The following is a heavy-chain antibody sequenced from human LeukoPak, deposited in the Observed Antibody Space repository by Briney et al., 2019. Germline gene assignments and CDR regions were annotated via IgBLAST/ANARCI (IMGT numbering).Heavy chain of an antibody. Sequence: PSQTLSLTCAVSGGSISSGGYSWSWIRQPPGKGLEWIGYIYHSGSTYYNPSLKSRVTISVDRSKNQFSLKLSSVTAADTAVYYCARTHQLATVPNWFDPWGQGTLVTVSS. V-gene: IGHV4-30-2*01. D-gene: IGHD4-17*01. CDR1: GGSISSGGYS. CDR3: ARTHQLATVPNWFDP. J-gene: IGHJ5*02. CDR2: IYHSGST.